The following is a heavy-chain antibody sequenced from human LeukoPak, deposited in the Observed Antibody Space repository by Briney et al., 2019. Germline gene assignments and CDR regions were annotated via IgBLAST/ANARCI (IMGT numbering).Heavy chain of an antibody. J-gene: IGHJ4*02. CDR1: GFTFSSYS. CDR3: ARDAPYYYDSRYFDY. D-gene: IGHD3-22*01. V-gene: IGHV3-48*01. Sequence: GGSLRLSCAASGFTFSSYSMNWVRQAPGKGLEWVPYISSSSSTIYYADSVKGRFTISRDNAKNSLYLQMNSLRAEDTAVYYCARDAPYYYDSRYFDYWGQGTLVTVSS. CDR2: ISSSSSTI.